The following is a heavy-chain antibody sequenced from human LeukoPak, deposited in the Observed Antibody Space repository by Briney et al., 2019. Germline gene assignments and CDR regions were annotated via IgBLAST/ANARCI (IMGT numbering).Heavy chain of an antibody. CDR2: TYYRPKWYN. D-gene: IGHD3-3*01. V-gene: IGHV6-1*01. CDR1: GDSVSSNSAA. J-gene: IGHJ4*02. Sequence: SQTLSLTCAISGDSVSSNSAAWNWIRQSPSRGLEWLGRTYYRPKWYNDYAVSVKSRITINPDTSKNQFSLQLNSVTPEDTAVYYCARDKYDFWSGYYTGIDYWGQGTLVTVSS. CDR3: ARDKYDFWSGYYTGIDY.